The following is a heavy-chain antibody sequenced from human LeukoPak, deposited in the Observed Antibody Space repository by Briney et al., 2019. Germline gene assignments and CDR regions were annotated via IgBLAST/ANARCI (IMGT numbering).Heavy chain of an antibody. CDR1: GFTYSTYW. CDR2: IKEDGREK. D-gene: IGHD2/OR15-2a*01. J-gene: IGHJ4*02. V-gene: IGHV3-7*01. Sequence: GGSLRLSCAASGFTYSTYWMSWVRQAPGKGLEWVANIKEDGREKYYVDSVKGRFTISRDNAQSLLYLQMNSLRAEDTAVYYCARDFLYGDTRDYWGQGTLVTVSP. CDR3: ARDFLYGDTRDY.